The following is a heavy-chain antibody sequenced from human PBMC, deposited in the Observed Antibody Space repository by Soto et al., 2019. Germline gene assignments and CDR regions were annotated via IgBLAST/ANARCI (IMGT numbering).Heavy chain of an antibody. CDR3: GREGTMRRDDY. J-gene: IGHJ4*02. Sequence: QVQLVQSGAEVKKPGASVKVSCKASGYTFISYDINWVRQATGQGLEWMGWMNPNSGNTGYAQKFQGRVIMPRKTSQSNAYMELDSLRCEDTAVYYCGREGTMRRDDYWGQGTLVTVSP. V-gene: IGHV1-8*01. CDR2: MNPNSGNT. CDR1: GYTFISYD. D-gene: IGHD2-2*01.